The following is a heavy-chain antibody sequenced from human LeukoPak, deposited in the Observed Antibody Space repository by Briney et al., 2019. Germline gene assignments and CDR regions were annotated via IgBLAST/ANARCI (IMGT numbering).Heavy chain of an antibody. J-gene: IGHJ4*02. CDR2: IIAYNGNT. CDR3: ARVSSSPADY. V-gene: IGHV1-18*01. D-gene: IGHD6-13*01. CDR1: GYTFTSYG. Sequence: ASVKVSCKASGYTFTSYGFNWVRQAPGQGLEWMGWIIAYNGNTNYAQKLQGRVTMTTDTSTSTAYMELRSLRSDDTAVYYCARVSSSPADYWGQGTLVTVSS.